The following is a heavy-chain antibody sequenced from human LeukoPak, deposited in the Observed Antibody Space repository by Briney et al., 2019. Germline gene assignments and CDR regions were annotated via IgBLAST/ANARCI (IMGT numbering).Heavy chain of an antibody. CDR2: INPSGGST. Sequence: ASVKVSCKASGYTFTSYYMHWVRQAPGQRLEWMGVINPSGGSTSYAQKFQGRVTMTRDTSTSTVYMDLSSLRSEDTAVYYCARAPTYCSSTSCYLAPWGQGTRVTVSS. CDR1: GYTFTSYY. V-gene: IGHV1-46*01. J-gene: IGHJ5*02. CDR3: ARAPTYCSSTSCYLAP. D-gene: IGHD2-2*01.